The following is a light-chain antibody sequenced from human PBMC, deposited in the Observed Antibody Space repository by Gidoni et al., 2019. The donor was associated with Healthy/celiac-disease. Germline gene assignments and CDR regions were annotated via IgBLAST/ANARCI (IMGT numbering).Light chain of an antibody. CDR2: DAS. J-gene: IGKJ3*01. V-gene: IGKV3-11*01. CDR3: QQRSNWPGT. Sequence: EIVFTQSPATLSLSPGERATLPCRASQSVSSYLAWYQQKPGQAPRLLIYDASNRATGIPARFSGSGSGTDFTLTISSLEPEDFAVYYCQQRSNWPGTFXHXTKVDIK. CDR1: QSVSSY.